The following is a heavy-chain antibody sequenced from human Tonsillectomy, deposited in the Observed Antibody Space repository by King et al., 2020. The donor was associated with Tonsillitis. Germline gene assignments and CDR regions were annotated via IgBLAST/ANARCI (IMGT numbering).Heavy chain of an antibody. D-gene: IGHD5-12*01. V-gene: IGHV3-21*01. CDR3: ARAGYSGYDWDFDH. J-gene: IGHJ4*02. Sequence: VQLVESGGGLVKPGGPWRVSWAAFGSTFSGYCLNWVRPAPGKGLEWVSSISRERDYIYYADQVKGRFTISRDDAKNSVYLQMNSLRAEDTAVYFCARAGYSGYDWDFDHWGQGTLVTVSS. CDR1: GSTFSGYC. CDR2: ISRERDYI.